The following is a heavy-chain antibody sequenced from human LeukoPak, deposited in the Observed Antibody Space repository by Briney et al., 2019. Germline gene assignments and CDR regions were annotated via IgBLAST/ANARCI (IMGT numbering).Heavy chain of an antibody. CDR1: GYTFTSYG. Sequence: ASVKVSCKASGYTFTSYGISWVRQAPGQGLEWMGWISAYNGNTNYAQKLQGRVTMTTDTSTSTAYMELRSLRSDDTAVYYCARMRGQLVHGDFDYWGQGTLVTVSS. CDR2: ISAYNGNT. V-gene: IGHV1-18*01. CDR3: ARMRGQLVHGDFDY. J-gene: IGHJ4*02. D-gene: IGHD6-6*01.